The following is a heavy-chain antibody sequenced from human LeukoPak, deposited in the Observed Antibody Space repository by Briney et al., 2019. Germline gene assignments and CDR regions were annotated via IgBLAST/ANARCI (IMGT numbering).Heavy chain of an antibody. Sequence: GGSLRLSCAASGFTLSSYWMSWVRQAPGKGLEWVANIKQDGSEKYYVDSVKGRFTISRDNAKNSPYLQMNSLRAEDTAVYYCAREKRNYFDYWGQGTLVTVSS. CDR2: IKQDGSEK. CDR1: GFTLSSYW. J-gene: IGHJ4*02. V-gene: IGHV3-7*01. CDR3: AREKRNYFDY.